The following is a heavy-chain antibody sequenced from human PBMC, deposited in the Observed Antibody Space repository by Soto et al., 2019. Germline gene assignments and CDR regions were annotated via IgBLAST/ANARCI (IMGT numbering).Heavy chain of an antibody. J-gene: IGHJ4*02. D-gene: IGHD2-2*01. V-gene: IGHV3-48*03. CDR3: ARDNMRAAAAASLDY. Sequence: PGGSLRLSCVVSGFTLSSFEMTWVRQAPGKGLEWLSYISLSGNTIKYADSVKGRFTISRDNAKNSVFLQMDSLRVEDTAIYYCARDNMRAAAAASLDYWGQGTLVTVSS. CDR2: ISLSGNTI. CDR1: GFTLSSFE.